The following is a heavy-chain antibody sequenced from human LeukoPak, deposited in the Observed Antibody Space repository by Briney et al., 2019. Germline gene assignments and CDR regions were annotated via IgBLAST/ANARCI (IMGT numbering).Heavy chain of an antibody. CDR1: GYTFTGYH. J-gene: IGHJ6*02. D-gene: IGHD6-6*01. V-gene: IGHV1-2*04. CDR2: INPNRGGT. CDR3: ARGHGGYRSSFYYYYGMDV. Sequence: SVKVSRMASGYTFTGYHMHWVRQPPGQGLEGMGWINPNRGGTHYAQKLQGWVAINRDTSISTACIELSRLRSDDTGVCYCARGHGGYRSSFYYYYGMDVWGQGTTVTVSS.